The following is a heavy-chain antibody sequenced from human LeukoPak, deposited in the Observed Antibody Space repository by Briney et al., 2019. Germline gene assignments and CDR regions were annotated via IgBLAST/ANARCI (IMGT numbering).Heavy chain of an antibody. CDR1: GGSISSGDYY. J-gene: IGHJ6*04. Sequence: PSETLSLTCTVSGGSISSGDYYRSWIRQPPGKGLEWIGYIYYSGSTYYNPSLKSRVTISVDTSKNQFSLKLSSVTAADTAVYYCARGPADYYYYGMDVWGKGTTVTVSS. CDR2: IYYSGST. V-gene: IGHV4-30-4*01. CDR3: ARGPADYYYYGMDV.